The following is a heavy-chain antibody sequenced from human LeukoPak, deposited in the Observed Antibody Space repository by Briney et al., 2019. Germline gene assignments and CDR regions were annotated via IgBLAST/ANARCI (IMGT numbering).Heavy chain of an antibody. V-gene: IGHV3-23*01. D-gene: IGHD3-3*01. CDR2: ISGSGGST. Sequence: PGGSLRLSCAASGFTFSSYAMSWVRQAPGKGLEWVSAISGSGGSTYYADSVKGRFTISRDNSKNTLYLQKNSLRAEDTAVYYCAKDFHDYDFWSGYYPVYWGQGTLVTVSS. CDR3: AKDFHDYDFWSGYYPVY. CDR1: GFTFSSYA. J-gene: IGHJ4*02.